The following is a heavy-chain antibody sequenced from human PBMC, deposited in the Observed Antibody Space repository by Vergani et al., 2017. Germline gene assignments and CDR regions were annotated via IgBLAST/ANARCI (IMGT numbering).Heavy chain of an antibody. Sequence: QVQLQESGPGLVKPSQPLSLTFPFSVFSLRLFFYSFIFILPPPVKCLECIWYIYSRVRTYYNPSLKSRVTISVDTSKNQFSLKLSSVTAADTAVYYCARGTDYGDYRFDYWGQGTLVTVSS. V-gene: IGHV4-31*03. CDR2: IYSRVRT. CDR3: ARGTDYGDYRFDY. D-gene: IGHD4-17*01. J-gene: IGHJ4*02. CDR1: VFSLRLFFYS.